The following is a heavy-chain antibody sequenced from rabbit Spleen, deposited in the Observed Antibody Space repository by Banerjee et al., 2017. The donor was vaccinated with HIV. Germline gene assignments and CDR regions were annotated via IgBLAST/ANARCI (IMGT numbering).Heavy chain of an antibody. CDR2: IDPIFGIA. CDR3: VREVAGKFNL. CDR1: GFDFSRYY. V-gene: IGHV1S7*01. Sequence: QLEESGGGLVQPGGSLKLSCKASGFDFSRYYMSWVRQAPGKGLEWIGDIDPIFGIAVYASWVNGRFTISSHNAQNTLYLQLNSLTAADTATYFCVREVAGKFNLWGQGTLVTVS. J-gene: IGHJ4*01. D-gene: IGHD4-1*01.